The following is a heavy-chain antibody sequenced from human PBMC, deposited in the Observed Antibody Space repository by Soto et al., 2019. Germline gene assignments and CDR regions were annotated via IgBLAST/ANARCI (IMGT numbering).Heavy chain of an antibody. CDR1: GYPVTAYY. Sequence: QLHLVQSGAVVKKPGASVTVSCSASGYPVTAYYMHWVRQAPGRGLEWMGGINPATGAAKYTQTFQGRATVPRETSTSTGCMELRALTSAETAVFYCARGGGVGVAGSAAFDMWGQGTLVTVSS. V-gene: IGHV1-2*02. CDR3: ARGGGVGVAGSAAFDM. D-gene: IGHD3-3*01. CDR2: INPATGAA. J-gene: IGHJ3*02.